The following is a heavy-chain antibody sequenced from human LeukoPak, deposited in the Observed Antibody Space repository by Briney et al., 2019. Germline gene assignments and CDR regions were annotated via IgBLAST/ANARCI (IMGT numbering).Heavy chain of an antibody. J-gene: IGHJ5*02. D-gene: IGHD2-15*01. CDR1: GFTFSNAW. Sequence: GGSLRLFCAASGFTFSNAWISWVRQAPGKGLEWVGRINSKTDGGTTDYAAPVKGRFTISRDDSKNTLYLQMNSLKTEDTAVYYCTALPYCSGGSCYTKWFDPWGQGTLVTVSS. CDR2: INSKTDGGTT. CDR3: TALPYCSGGSCYTKWFDP. V-gene: IGHV3-15*01.